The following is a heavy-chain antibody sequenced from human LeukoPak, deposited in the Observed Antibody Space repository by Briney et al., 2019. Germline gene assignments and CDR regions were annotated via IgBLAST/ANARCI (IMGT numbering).Heavy chain of an antibody. D-gene: IGHD3-16*02. V-gene: IGHV4-39*01. CDR1: GGSISSSSYY. Sequence: SETLSLTCTVSGGSISSSSYYWGWIRQPPGKGLEWIGRIYYSGSTYYNPSLKSRITISVDTSKNQFSLKLSSVTAADTAVYYCASSSWSDYVWGSYRYCAFDIWGQGTMVTVSS. CDR2: IYYSGST. CDR3: ASSSWSDYVWGSYRYCAFDI. J-gene: IGHJ3*02.